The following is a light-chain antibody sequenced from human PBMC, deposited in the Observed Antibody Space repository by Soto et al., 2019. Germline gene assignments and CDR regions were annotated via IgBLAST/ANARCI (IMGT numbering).Light chain of an antibody. V-gene: IGKV3-15*01. CDR3: QQYNNWPPTWT. CDR1: QSVSSN. CDR2: AVS. Sequence: EILMTQSPATLSVSPGERATLSCRASQSVSSNLAWYQQKPGQAPRLLIYAVSTRATGIPARFSGSGSGTEFTLTINSLQSEDIAVYYCQQYNNWPPTWTFGQGTKVEV. J-gene: IGKJ1*01.